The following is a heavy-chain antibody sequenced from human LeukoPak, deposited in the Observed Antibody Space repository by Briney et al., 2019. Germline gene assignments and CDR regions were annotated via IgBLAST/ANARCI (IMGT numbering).Heavy chain of an antibody. Sequence: ASVKVSCKASGYTFTSYGISWVRQAPGQGLEWMGWISAYNGNTNYAQKLQGRVNMTTDTSTSTAYMELRSLRSDDTAAYYCGRAADSGSYYNSGFDYWGQGTLVTVSS. J-gene: IGHJ4*02. CDR1: GYTFTSYG. CDR2: ISAYNGNT. D-gene: IGHD3-10*01. V-gene: IGHV1-18*01. CDR3: GRAADSGSYYNSGFDY.